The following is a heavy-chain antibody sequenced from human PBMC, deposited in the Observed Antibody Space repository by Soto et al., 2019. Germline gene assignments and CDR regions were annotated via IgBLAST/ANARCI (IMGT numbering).Heavy chain of an antibody. CDR2: ISYDGSKK. J-gene: IGHJ5*02. V-gene: IGHV3-30*18. CDR3: AKDTGDCSSTSCNRGNNWFDP. CDR1: GFTFSNYG. Sequence: GWSLRLSCAASGFTFSNYGMHGVRQAPGRGLEWVAIISYDGSKKYYADSVKGRFTISRDNTKTTLYMQMNSLIAEDTAVYSCAKDTGDCSSTSCNRGNNWFDPWGQGTLVTVSS. D-gene: IGHD2-2*01.